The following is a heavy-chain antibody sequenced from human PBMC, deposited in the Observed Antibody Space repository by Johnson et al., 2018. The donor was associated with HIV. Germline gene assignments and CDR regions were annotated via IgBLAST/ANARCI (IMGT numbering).Heavy chain of an antibody. D-gene: IGHD4-17*01. V-gene: IGHV3-30*02. CDR1: GFTFSSYG. CDR3: ARAPPYGDYGDTFDI. CDR2: IRYDGSNK. J-gene: IGHJ3*02. Sequence: QVQLVESGGGVVQPGGSLRLSCAASGFTFSSYGMHWVRQAPGKGLEWVAFIRYDGSNKYFADSVKGRFTISRDNSKNTLYLQINSLRAEDTALYYCARAPPYGDYGDTFDIWGQGTMVSVSS.